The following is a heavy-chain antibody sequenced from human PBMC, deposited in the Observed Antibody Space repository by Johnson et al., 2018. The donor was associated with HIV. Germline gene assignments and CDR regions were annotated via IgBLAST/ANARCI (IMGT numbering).Heavy chain of an antibody. CDR2: ISYDGTNK. V-gene: IGHV3-30*18. J-gene: IGHJ3*02. D-gene: IGHD3-3*01. CDR3: AKPLVPTIFGVVTPEIDAFNM. Sequence: QVQLVQSGGGVVQPGKSLRLSCAAYGFTFSNYALHWVRQAPGKGLEWVAVISYDGTNKYYADSVKGRFTISRDNSKNTLYLQMNSLRAEDTAMFYCAKPLVPTIFGVVTPEIDAFNMWGQGTMVTVSS. CDR1: GFTFSNYA.